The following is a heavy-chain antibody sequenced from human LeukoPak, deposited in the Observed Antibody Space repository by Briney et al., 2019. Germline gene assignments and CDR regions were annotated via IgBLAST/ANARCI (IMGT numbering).Heavy chain of an antibody. CDR3: ARDGSSIVSLDY. J-gene: IGHJ4*02. V-gene: IGHV4-4*02. D-gene: IGHD2-15*01. CDR1: GGSISSSNW. Sequence: SGTLSLTCAVSGGSISSSNWWSWVRQPPGKGLEWIGEIYHSGSTNYNPSLTRRVTTSVDKSKNQFSLKLSSVTVAGTAVYYWARDGSSIVSLDYWGQGTLVTVSS. CDR2: IYHSGST.